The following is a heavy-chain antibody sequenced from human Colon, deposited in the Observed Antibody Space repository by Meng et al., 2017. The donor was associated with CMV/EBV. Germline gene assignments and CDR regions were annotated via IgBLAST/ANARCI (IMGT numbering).Heavy chain of an antibody. CDR2: MRFDGSKT. CDR3: ARLLGRLVGASSDVDR. CDR1: GFSFRDFD. Sequence: GGSLRLSCSASGFSFRDFDMHWVHQAPGKGLEGVAFMRFDGSKTSLAESVKGRFIISRDDSTNTLYLQINSLRADDTAVYYCARLLGRLVGASSDVDRWGQGTLVTVSS. V-gene: IGHV3-30*02. D-gene: IGHD1-26*01. J-gene: IGHJ5*02.